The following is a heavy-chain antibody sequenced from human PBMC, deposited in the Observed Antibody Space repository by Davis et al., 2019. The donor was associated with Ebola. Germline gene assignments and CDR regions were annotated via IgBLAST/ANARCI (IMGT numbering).Heavy chain of an antibody. Sequence: SETLSLTCAVYGGSFSGYYWTWIRQPPGKGLDWIGEINHSGSTNYNPSLKSRVTISVDTSKNQFSLKLSSVTAADTAVYYCARGGGWGLTILGYMDVWGKGTTVTVSS. CDR1: GGSFSGYY. D-gene: IGHD3-3*01. CDR3: ARGGGWGLTILGYMDV. V-gene: IGHV4-34*01. CDR2: INHSGST. J-gene: IGHJ6*03.